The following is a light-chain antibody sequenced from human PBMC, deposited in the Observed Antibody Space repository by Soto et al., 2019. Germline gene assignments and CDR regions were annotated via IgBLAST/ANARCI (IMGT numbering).Light chain of an antibody. CDR2: DVV. Sequence: QSALTQPASVSGSPGQSITIPCTGTSSDVGGYNSVSWYQHHPVKAPKLILYDVVDRPSGVSYRFSGSRSGNTASLTISGLQAGDEADYFCSSYTSSMTNVFGSGTKVTVL. V-gene: IGLV2-14*03. CDR1: SSDVGGYNS. J-gene: IGLJ1*01. CDR3: SSYTSSMTNV.